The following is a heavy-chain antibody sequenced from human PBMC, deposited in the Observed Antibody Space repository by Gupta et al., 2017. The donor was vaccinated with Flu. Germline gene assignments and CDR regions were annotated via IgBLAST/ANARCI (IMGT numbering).Heavy chain of an antibody. CDR1: E. CDR3: TRGWIPLGAHFDS. D-gene: IGHD5-18*01. Sequence: EMEGVRQAPGKGLEWISYISRTGSPTYYADSVRGRFTIARDNAKNSIYLQMNSLRVEDTAIDDGTRGWIPLGAHFDSWGQGALVTVSS. J-gene: IGHJ4*02. V-gene: IGHV3-48*03. CDR2: ISRTGSPT.